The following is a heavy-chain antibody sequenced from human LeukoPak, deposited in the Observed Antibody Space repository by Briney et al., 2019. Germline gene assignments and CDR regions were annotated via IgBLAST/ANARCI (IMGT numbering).Heavy chain of an antibody. Sequence: SVKVSCKASGGTFSSYAISWVRQAPGQGLEWMGGIIPIFGTANYAQKFQGRVTITADKSTSTAYMELSSLRSEDTAVYYCARDKIHLGVTRRSRYFDYWGQGTLVTVSS. CDR1: GGTFSSYA. V-gene: IGHV1-69*06. J-gene: IGHJ4*02. D-gene: IGHD4-17*01. CDR2: IIPIFGTA. CDR3: ARDKIHLGVTRRSRYFDY.